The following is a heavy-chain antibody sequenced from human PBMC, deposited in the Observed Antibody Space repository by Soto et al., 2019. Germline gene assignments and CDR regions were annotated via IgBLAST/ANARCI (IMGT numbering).Heavy chain of an antibody. CDR2: ISWNSGSI. Sequence: GGSLRLSCAASGFTFEDYAIHWVRQAPGKGLEWVSGISWNSGSIGYADSVKGRFTISRDNAKNSLYPQMNSLRAEDTALYYCAKDRHRPPVGAFDIWGQGTMVTVSS. CDR1: GFTFEDYA. J-gene: IGHJ3*02. V-gene: IGHV3-9*01. CDR3: AKDRHRPPVGAFDI. D-gene: IGHD2-15*01.